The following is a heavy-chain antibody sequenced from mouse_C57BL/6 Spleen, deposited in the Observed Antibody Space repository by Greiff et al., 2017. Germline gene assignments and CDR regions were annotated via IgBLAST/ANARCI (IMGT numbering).Heavy chain of an antibody. CDR1: GYTFTGYW. D-gene: IGHD1-1*01. Sequence: QVQLKESGAELMKPGASVKLSCKATGYTFTGYWIEWVKQRPGHGLEWIGEILPGSGSTNYNEKFKGKATLTADKSSSTAYMELRSLTSEDSAVYFCARNYGSSYPFAYWGQGTLVTVSA. CDR3: ARNYGSSYPFAY. CDR2: ILPGSGST. J-gene: IGHJ3*01. V-gene: IGHV1-9*01.